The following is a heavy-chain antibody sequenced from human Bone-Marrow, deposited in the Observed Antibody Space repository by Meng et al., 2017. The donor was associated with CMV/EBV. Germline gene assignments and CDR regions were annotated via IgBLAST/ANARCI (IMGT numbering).Heavy chain of an antibody. V-gene: IGHV4-38-2*02. D-gene: IGHD6-13*01. Sequence: QTLSLTCTVSGYSISSGYYWGWIRQPPGKGLEWIGSIYHSGSTYYNPSLKSRVTISVDTSKNQFSLKLSSVTAADTAVYYCASCSSSWLGTFDYWGQGTLVTVSS. J-gene: IGHJ4*02. CDR3: ASCSSSWLGTFDY. CDR1: GYSISSGYY. CDR2: IYHSGST.